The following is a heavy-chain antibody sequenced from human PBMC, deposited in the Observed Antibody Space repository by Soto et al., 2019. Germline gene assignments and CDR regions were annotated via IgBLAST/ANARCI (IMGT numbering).Heavy chain of an antibody. CDR3: ARRRIPSGYDDFFDV. Sequence: QLQLQESGSGLVKPSQTLSLTCAVSGGSISSGDNSWSWIRQPPGKGLEWIGYIYHNGNTYYNPYLNSRATVSVDRSNNQFSLRLTSVTAADTAVYFCARRRIPSGYDDFFDVWGQGILVTVSS. J-gene: IGHJ4*02. CDR1: GGSISSGDNS. V-gene: IGHV4-30-2*01. CDR2: IYHNGNT. D-gene: IGHD5-12*01.